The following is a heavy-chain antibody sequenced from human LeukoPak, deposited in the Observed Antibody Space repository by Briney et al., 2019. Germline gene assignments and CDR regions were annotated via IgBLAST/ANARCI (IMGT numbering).Heavy chain of an antibody. CDR3: AKSPVPYCSGGSCYGMDV. V-gene: IGHV3-30-3*01. CDR2: ISYDGNNE. Sequence: GRSLRLSCAASGFTFSSYTMHWVRQAPGKGLEWVAVISYDGNNEHHADSVKGRFTISRDNSKNTLYLQMNSLRIEDTAVYYCAKSPVPYCSGGSCYGMDVWGQGTTVTVSS. CDR1: GFTFSSYT. J-gene: IGHJ6*02. D-gene: IGHD2-15*01.